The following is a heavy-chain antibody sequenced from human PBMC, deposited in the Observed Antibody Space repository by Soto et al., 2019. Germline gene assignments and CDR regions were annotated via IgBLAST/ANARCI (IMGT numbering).Heavy chain of an antibody. CDR3: AREGGDCSGGSCYDWFDP. D-gene: IGHD2-15*01. J-gene: IGHJ5*02. CDR2: ISYDGSNK. Sequence: QVQLVESGGGVVQPGRSLRLSCAASGFTFSSYAMHWVRQAPGKGLEWVAVISYDGSNKYYADSVKGRFTISRDNSKNTLYLKMNSRRAEDTAVYYCAREGGDCSGGSCYDWFDPWGQGTLVTVSS. V-gene: IGHV3-30-3*01. CDR1: GFTFSSYA.